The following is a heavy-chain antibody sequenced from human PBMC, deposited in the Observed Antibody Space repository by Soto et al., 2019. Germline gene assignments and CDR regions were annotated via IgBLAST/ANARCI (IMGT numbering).Heavy chain of an antibody. V-gene: IGHV4-59*01. D-gene: IGHD3-22*01. Sequence: PSETLSLTCTVSGGSISSYYWSWIRQPPGKGLEWIGYIYYSGSTNYNPSLKSRVTISVDTSKNQFSLKLSSVTAADTAVYYCARASEDSSGYYLSPFDYWGQGTLVTVSS. CDR1: GGSISSYY. J-gene: IGHJ4*02. CDR3: ARASEDSSGYYLSPFDY. CDR2: IYYSGST.